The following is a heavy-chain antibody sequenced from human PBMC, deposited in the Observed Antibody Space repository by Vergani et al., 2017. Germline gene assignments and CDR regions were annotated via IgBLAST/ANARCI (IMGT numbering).Heavy chain of an antibody. D-gene: IGHD3-10*01. Sequence: QVQLVQSGAEVKKPGASVKVSCKASGYTFTSYDINWVRQATGQGLEWMGWMNPNSGTTGYAQKFQGRVTMTMNTSISTAYMELSSLRSEDTAVYYWARESGGSGSFHGWFDPWGQGTLVTVSS. CDR2: MNPNSGTT. CDR3: ARESGGSGSFHGWFDP. CDR1: GYTFTSYD. V-gene: IGHV1-8*01. J-gene: IGHJ5*02.